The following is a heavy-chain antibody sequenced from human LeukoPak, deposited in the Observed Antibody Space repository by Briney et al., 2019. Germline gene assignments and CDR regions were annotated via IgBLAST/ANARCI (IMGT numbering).Heavy chain of an antibody. D-gene: IGHD3-22*01. J-gene: IGHJ3*02. CDR3: SRLTTADAFAI. V-gene: IGHV4-59*01. Sequence: SETLSLTCTVSGGSISSYYWSWIRQPPGKGPEWSGYIYDSGSTNYNPSLKSRVTISVYTSKNQCSLQVSPVTAADRALYYCSRLTTADAFAIWSQGKMITVSS. CDR2: IYDSGST. CDR1: GGSISSYY.